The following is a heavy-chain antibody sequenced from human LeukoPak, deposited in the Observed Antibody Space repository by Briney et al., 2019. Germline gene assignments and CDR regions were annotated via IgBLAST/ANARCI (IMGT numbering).Heavy chain of an antibody. CDR2: IYSGGYT. D-gene: IGHD2-2*01. Sequence: GGSLRLSCAASGFTVSSNYMSWVRQAPGKGLEWVSVIYSGGYTYYADSVKGRFTISRDNSKNTLYLQVNSLRAEDTAVYYCAKARRFSSSTSCYDYWGQGTLVTVSS. CDR3: AKARRFSSSTSCYDY. J-gene: IGHJ4*02. V-gene: IGHV3-66*01. CDR1: GFTVSSNY.